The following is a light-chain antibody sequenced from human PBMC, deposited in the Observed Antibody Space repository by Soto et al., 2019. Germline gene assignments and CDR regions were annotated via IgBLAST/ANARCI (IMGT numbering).Light chain of an antibody. CDR2: EVN. CDR3: SSKTSSRTPFV. Sequence: QSALTQPASVSGSPGQSITISCTGTSSDVGGYNYVSWYQQHPGNAPRLMIYEVNNRPSGVPNRFSGSKSGSTASLTISGLXAEDEADYYCSSKTSSRTPFVFGTGTKVTVL. V-gene: IGLV2-14*01. CDR1: SSDVGGYNY. J-gene: IGLJ1*01.